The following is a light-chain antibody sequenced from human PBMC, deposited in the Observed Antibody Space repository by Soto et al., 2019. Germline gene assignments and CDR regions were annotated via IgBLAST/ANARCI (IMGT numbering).Light chain of an antibody. Sequence: EIVLTQSPGTLSLSPGERATLSCRPSQSVSSSYLAWYQQKPGQAPRLLIYGASSRATGIPDRFSGSGSGTDFTLTISRLEPEDFAVYYCQQYGSSPPYTLGQGTKLEIK. CDR2: GAS. J-gene: IGKJ2*01. V-gene: IGKV3-20*01. CDR3: QQYGSSPPYT. CDR1: QSVSSSY.